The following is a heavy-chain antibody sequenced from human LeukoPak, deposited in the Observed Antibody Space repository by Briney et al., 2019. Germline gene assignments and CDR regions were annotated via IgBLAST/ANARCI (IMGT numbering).Heavy chain of an antibody. CDR2: ISSSSSYI. CDR1: GFTFSSYS. D-gene: IGHD3-22*01. Sequence: AGGSLRLSCAASGFTFSSYSMNWVRQAPGKGLEWVSSISSSSSYIYYTDSVKGRFTISRDNAKNSLYLQMNSLRAEDTAVYYCARDAHYDSSGYLPDYWGQGTLVTVSS. J-gene: IGHJ4*02. V-gene: IGHV3-21*04. CDR3: ARDAHYDSSGYLPDY.